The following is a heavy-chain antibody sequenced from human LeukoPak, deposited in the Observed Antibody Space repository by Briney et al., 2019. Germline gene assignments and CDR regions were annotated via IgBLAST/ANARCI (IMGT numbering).Heavy chain of an antibody. Sequence: GGSLRLSCSASGFIFNNYWMHWVRQAPGKGLVWISRVSPDGRSTNYADSVKGRFTISRDSAKNTLYLQMNSLRAEDTAVYYCAREYSSSSGRVFDCWGQGTLVTVSS. J-gene: IGHJ4*02. V-gene: IGHV3-74*01. CDR2: VSPDGRST. CDR3: AREYSSSSGRVFDC. D-gene: IGHD6-6*01. CDR1: GFIFNNYW.